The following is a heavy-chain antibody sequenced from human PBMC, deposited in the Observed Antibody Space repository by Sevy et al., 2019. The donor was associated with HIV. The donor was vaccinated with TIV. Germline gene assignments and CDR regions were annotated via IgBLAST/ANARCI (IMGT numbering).Heavy chain of an antibody. V-gene: IGHV3-49*03. CDR3: TRDLSGRYFYYYLDV. D-gene: IGHD6-25*01. CDR1: GFTFGDYA. CDR2: IRRNSYGGTA. J-gene: IGHJ6*03. Sequence: GGSLRLSCTASGFTFGDYALSWFRQAPGKGLEWVGIIRRNSYGGTAEYAASVKGRFPISRDDSKSLAFLQMNSLKTEDTAVYFCTRDLSGRYFYYYLDVWGKGTTVTVSS.